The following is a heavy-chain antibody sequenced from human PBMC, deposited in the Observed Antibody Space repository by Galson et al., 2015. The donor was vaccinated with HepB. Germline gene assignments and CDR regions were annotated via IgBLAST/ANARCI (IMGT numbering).Heavy chain of an antibody. Sequence: SVKVSCKASGYTFTSYGISWVRQAPGQGLEWMGWISAYNGNTNYAQKLQGRVTMTTDTSTSTAYMELRSLRSDDTAVYYCARDGGVCGGDCYFRYYYGMDVWGQGTTVTVSS. V-gene: IGHV1-18*01. J-gene: IGHJ6*02. D-gene: IGHD2-21*02. CDR2: ISAYNGNT. CDR3: ARDGGVCGGDCYFRYYYGMDV. CDR1: GYTFTSYG.